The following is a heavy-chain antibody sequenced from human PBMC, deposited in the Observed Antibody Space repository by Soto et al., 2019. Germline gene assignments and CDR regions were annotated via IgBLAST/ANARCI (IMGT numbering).Heavy chain of an antibody. V-gene: IGHV3-30*18. CDR3: AKVTDSSGWYPYYYGIDV. CDR1: DLKFNIYC. J-gene: IGHJ6*02. CDR2: ISYDGSKE. Sequence: GGPLTLSCAASDLKFNIYCRRWVRQDPGKGLEWVAVISYDGSKEYYGDSVKGRFTISRDNSKNTLYLQMNSLRSEDTAVYYCAKVTDSSGWYPYYYGIDVWGQGTTVTVSS. D-gene: IGHD6-19*01.